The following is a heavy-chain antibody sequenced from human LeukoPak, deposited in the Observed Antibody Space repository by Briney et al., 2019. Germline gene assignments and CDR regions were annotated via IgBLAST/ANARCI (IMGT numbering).Heavy chain of an antibody. J-gene: IGHJ4*02. V-gene: IGHV1-18*01. D-gene: IGHD3-16*01. Sequence: GASVKVSCKPSWDDFTRYDITWVRLAPGQGLEWMGWITTYNGSPKYAQKFAGRVTMTTDTSTSTAYMELRSLRSDDTAVYYCARAFGPFAWDYWGQGTLATVSS. CDR3: ARAFGPFAWDY. CDR2: ITTYNGSP. CDR1: WDDFTRYD.